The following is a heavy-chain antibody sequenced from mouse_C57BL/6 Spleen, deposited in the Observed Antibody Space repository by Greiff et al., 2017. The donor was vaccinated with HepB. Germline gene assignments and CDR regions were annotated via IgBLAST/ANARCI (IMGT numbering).Heavy chain of an antibody. V-gene: IGHV1-26*01. CDR1: GYTFTDYY. CDR2: INPNNGGT. J-gene: IGHJ2*01. CDR3: ARSRDRKRREYFDY. Sequence: EVQLQQSGPELVKPGASVKISCKASGYTFTDYYMNWVKQSHGKSLEWIGDINPNNGGTSYNQKFKGKATLTVDKSSSTAYMELRSLTSEDSAVYYCARSRDRKRREYFDYWGQGTTLTVSS. D-gene: IGHD2-12*01.